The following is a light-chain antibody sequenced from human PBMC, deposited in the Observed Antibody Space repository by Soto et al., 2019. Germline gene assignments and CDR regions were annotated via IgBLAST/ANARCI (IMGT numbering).Light chain of an antibody. Sequence: QSALTQPASVSGSPGQLITISCTGTSSDVGGYNYVSWYQQHPGKAPKLMIYDVSNRPSGFSNRFSGSKSGNTASLTISGLQAEDEADYYCSSYTRSSTVVFGGGTKLTVL. CDR1: SSDVGGYNY. V-gene: IGLV2-14*01. CDR3: SSYTRSSTVV. J-gene: IGLJ2*01. CDR2: DVS.